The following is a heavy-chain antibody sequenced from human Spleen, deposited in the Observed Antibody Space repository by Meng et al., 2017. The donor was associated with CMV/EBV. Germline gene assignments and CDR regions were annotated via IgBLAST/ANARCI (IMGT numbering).Heavy chain of an antibody. V-gene: IGHV3-21*01. CDR3: ARDLVAVEDY. CDR2: ISSSSSYI. J-gene: IGHJ4*02. CDR1: GFTFSSYS. D-gene: IGHD2-2*01. Sequence: GESLKISCAASGFTFSSYSMNWVRQAPGKGLEWVSSISSSSSYIYYADSVKGRFTISRDNAKNSLYLQMNSLRAEDTAVYYCARDLVAVEDYWGQGTLVTVSS.